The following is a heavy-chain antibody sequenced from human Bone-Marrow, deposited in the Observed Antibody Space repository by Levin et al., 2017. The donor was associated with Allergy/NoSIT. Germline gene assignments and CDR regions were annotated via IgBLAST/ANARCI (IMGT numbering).Heavy chain of an antibody. CDR1: GYTFTSYN. J-gene: IGHJ5*02. Sequence: GESLKISCKTSGYTFTSYNVYWVRQATGQGLEWMGYINPNSGNTAYARKFQGRVTMTRNSSITTAYMKLSGLRFEDTAIYYCARGDCYSGSCYGPDWLDPWGQGTQVTVSS. V-gene: IGHV1-8*01. CDR3: ARGDCYSGSCYGPDWLDP. CDR2: INPNSGNT. D-gene: IGHD2-15*01.